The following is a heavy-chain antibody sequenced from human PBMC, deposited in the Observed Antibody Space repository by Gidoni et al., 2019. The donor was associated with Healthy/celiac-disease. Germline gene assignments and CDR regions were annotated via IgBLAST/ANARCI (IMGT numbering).Heavy chain of an antibody. J-gene: IGHJ6*02. Sequence: QVQLVQSGAEVKKPGASVKVSCKASGYTFTSYDINWVRQATGQGLEWMGWMNPNSGNTGYSQKFPGRVTLTRNTSISTAYMELSSLRSEDTALYYCAGGDSPQLYYYGMDVLGQGTTVTVSS. V-gene: IGHV1-8*01. CDR2: MNPNSGNT. CDR1: GYTFTSYD. CDR3: AGGDSPQLYYYGMDV. D-gene: IGHD1-1*01.